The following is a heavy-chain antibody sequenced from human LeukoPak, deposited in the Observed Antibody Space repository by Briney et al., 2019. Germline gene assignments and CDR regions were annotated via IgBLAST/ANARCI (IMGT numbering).Heavy chain of an antibody. CDR1: GYTFTTYS. J-gene: IGHJ4*02. V-gene: IGHV1-3*03. Sequence: GASVKVSCKASGYTFTTYSMHWVRQAPGQRLEWMGWINAGNGNTKYSREFQGRVTFTRDTSASTAYMELSSLTSEDMAVYYCARGGILGYCTNGVCLGGDFDYWGQGTLVTVSS. D-gene: IGHD2-8*01. CDR2: INAGNGNT. CDR3: ARGGILGYCTNGVCLGGDFDY.